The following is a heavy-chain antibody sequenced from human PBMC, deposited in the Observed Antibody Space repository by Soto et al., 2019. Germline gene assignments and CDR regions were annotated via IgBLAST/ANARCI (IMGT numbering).Heavy chain of an antibody. J-gene: IGHJ4*02. CDR1: GYTFTSSG. D-gene: IGHD3-22*01. V-gene: IGHV1-18*01. Sequence: ASVKVSCNASGYTFTSSGINWVRQAPGQGLEWMGWINPSDGNRNFAQKFEDRVTMTTATSTNTVFLELRSLKSDDTAIYYCARDRLRGYDSSGFYSWGQGTMVTVSS. CDR3: ARDRLRGYDSSGFYS. CDR2: INPSDGNR.